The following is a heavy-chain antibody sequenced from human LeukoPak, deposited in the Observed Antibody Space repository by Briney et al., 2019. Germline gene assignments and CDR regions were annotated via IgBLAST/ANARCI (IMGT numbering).Heavy chain of an antibody. J-gene: IGHJ6*02. CDR1: GFTFSSYW. V-gene: IGHV3-74*01. Sequence: GGSLRLSCAASGFTFSSYWMHWVRHAPGKGLVWVSRINSDGSSTSYADSVKGRFTISRDNAKNTLYLQMNSLRAEDTAVYYCARASAYQLRLHYYYGMDVWGQGTTVTVSS. CDR2: INSDGSST. D-gene: IGHD2-2*01. CDR3: ARASAYQLRLHYYYGMDV.